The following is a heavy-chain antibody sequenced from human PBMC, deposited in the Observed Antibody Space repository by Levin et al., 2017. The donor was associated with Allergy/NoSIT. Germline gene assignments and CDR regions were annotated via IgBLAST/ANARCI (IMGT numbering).Heavy chain of an antibody. Sequence: KISCKASGGTFSSYAISWVRQAPGQGLEWMGGIIPIFGTANYAQKFQGRVTITADESTSTAYMELSSLRSEDTAVYYCARGQRWYEDAFDIWGQGTMVTVSS. CDR3: ARGQRWYEDAFDI. CDR1: GGTFSSYA. CDR2: IIPIFGTA. J-gene: IGHJ3*02. D-gene: IGHD2-15*01. V-gene: IGHV1-69*01.